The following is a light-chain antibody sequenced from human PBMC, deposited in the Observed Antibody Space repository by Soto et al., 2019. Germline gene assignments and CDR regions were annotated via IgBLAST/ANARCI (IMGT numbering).Light chain of an antibody. Sequence: DIQMTQSPSSLSASVGDRVTITCQASQDISNYLNWYQQKPGKAPKLLIYAASSLQSGVPSRFSGSGSGTEFTLTISNLQPDDFATYYCQQYDNYPLTFGGGTKVDIK. CDR2: AAS. V-gene: IGKV1-16*01. CDR1: QDISNY. J-gene: IGKJ4*01. CDR3: QQYDNYPLT.